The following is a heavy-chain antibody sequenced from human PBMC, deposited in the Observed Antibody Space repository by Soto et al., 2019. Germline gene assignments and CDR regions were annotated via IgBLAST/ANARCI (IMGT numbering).Heavy chain of an antibody. CDR1: GFTLSSYA. V-gene: IGHV3-23*01. J-gene: IGHJ6*02. D-gene: IGHD3-22*01. CDR3: AKSHPRYDSSGYYGLAYYYYYGMDV. CDR2: ISGSGGST. Sequence: GGSLRLSCSASGFTLSSYAMSWVRQAPGKGLEWVSAISGSGGSTYYADSVKGRFTISRDNSKNTLYLQMNSLRAEDTAVYYCAKSHPRYDSSGYYGLAYYYYYGMDVWGQGTTVTVSS.